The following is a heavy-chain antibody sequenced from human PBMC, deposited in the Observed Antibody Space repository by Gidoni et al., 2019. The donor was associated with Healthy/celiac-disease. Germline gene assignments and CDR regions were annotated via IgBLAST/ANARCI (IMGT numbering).Heavy chain of an antibody. CDR3: ARGRPRRDGYNRYYFDY. D-gene: IGHD5-12*01. J-gene: IGHJ4*02. Sequence: QVQLQQWGAGLLKPSETLSLPCAVYGGSFSGYYWSWIRQPPGKGLEWIGEINHSGSTNYNPSLKSRVTISVDTSKNQFSLKLSSVTAADTAVYYCARGRPRRDGYNRYYFDYWGQGTLVTVSS. CDR2: INHSGST. V-gene: IGHV4-34*01. CDR1: GGSFSGYY.